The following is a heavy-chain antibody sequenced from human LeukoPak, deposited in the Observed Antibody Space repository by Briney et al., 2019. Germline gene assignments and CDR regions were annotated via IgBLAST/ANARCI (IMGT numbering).Heavy chain of an antibody. CDR3: ARELVGYYFDY. CDR2: ISGSGGST. D-gene: IGHD3-10*01. J-gene: IGHJ4*02. Sequence: GGSLRLSCAASGFMFSSNWMSWVRQAPGKGLEWVSAISGSGGSTYYADSVKGRFTISRDNSKTTLFLQMNSLRAEDTAVYYCARELVGYYFDYWGQGTLVTVSS. CDR1: GFMFSSNW. V-gene: IGHV3-23*01.